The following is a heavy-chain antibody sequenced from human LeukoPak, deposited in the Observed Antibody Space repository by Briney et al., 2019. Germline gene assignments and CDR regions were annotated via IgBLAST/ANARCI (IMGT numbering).Heavy chain of an antibody. V-gene: IGHV3-23*01. CDR3: ARTILCDY. D-gene: IGHD1-7*01. CDR2: LIGNDGTT. CDR1: GFTFSNYA. Sequence: GGSLRLSCATSGFTFSNYAMIWVRQAPGKGLQWVSSLIGNDGTTYYADSVKGRFTISRYSSKNTLYLQMNSLRAEDTAIYYCARTILCDYWGQGTLVTASS. J-gene: IGHJ4*02.